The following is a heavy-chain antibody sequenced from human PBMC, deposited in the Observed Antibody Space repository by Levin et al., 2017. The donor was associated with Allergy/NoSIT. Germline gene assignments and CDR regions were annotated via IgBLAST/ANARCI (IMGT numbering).Heavy chain of an antibody. D-gene: IGHD7-27*01. CDR3: ARAKLGPDVFDI. V-gene: IGHV3-30-3*01. CDR2: ISYDGGNK. J-gene: IGHJ3*02. Sequence: SCAASGFTFSNYAMHWVRQAPGKGLEWVALISYDGGNKYYADSVKGRLTISRDNSKNTLYLQMNSLRAEDTAVYYCARAKLGPDVFDIWGQGTMVTVSS. CDR1: GFTFSNYA.